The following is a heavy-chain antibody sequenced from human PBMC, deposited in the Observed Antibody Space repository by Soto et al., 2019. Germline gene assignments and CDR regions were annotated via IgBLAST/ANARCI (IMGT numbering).Heavy chain of an antibody. CDR2: IYYSGST. CDR3: ARVTPGALPHHPPKNWYFDL. J-gene: IGHJ2*01. CDR1: GGSISSYY. V-gene: IGHV4-59*01. D-gene: IGHD1-26*01. Sequence: QVQLQESGPGLVKPSETLSLTCTVSGGSISSYYWSWIRQPPGKGLEWIGYIYYSGSTNYNPSLKSRVTISVDTSKNQFSLKLSSVTAADTAVYYCARVTPGALPHHPPKNWYFDLWGRGTLVTVSS.